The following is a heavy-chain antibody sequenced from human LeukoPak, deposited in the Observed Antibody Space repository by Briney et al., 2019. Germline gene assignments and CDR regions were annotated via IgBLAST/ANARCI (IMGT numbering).Heavy chain of an antibody. D-gene: IGHD5-12*01. CDR3: ARQRGSTYYYMDV. CDR2: IYYSGST. J-gene: IGHJ6*03. V-gene: IGHV4-59*01. Sequence: PSETLSLTCTVSGGSISSYYWSWIRQPPGKGLEWIGYIYYSGSTNYNPSLKSRVTISVDTSKNQFSLELSSVTAADTAVYYCARQRGSTYYYMDVWGKGTTVTVSS. CDR1: GGSISSYY.